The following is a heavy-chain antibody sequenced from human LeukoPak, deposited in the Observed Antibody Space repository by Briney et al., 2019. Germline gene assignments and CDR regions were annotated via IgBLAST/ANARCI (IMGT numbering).Heavy chain of an antibody. CDR3: ARGAAGYSYG. J-gene: IGHJ4*02. CDR1: GGSVSSGSYY. V-gene: IGHV4-61*01. CDR2: VYYTGNT. D-gene: IGHD5-18*01. Sequence: PSETLSLTCTVSGGSVSSGSYYWSWIRQPPGKGLEWIGYVYYTGNTNYNPSLKSRVSISVDTSNNQFSLKLSSVTAADTAMYYCARGAAGYSYGWGQGTLVTVSS.